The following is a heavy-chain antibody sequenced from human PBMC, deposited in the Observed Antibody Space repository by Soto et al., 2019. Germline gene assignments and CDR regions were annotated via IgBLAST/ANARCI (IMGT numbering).Heavy chain of an antibody. V-gene: IGHV3-23*01. D-gene: IGHD5-12*01. CDR3: VREGRGSFDF. CDR2: IGGRGNSA. J-gene: IGHJ3*01. CDR1: GFIFTNYA. Sequence: GGSLRLSCAASGFIFTNYAMNWVRQAPGKGLEWVSVIGGRGNSAYYADSVQGRFTISRDNSKNTLSLQMSSLTADDAAIYYCVREGRGSFDFWGRGTMVTVSS.